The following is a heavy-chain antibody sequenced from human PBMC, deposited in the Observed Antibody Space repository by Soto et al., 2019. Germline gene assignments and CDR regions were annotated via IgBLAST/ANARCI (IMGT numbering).Heavy chain of an antibody. CDR2: IGTAGDT. CDR3: ARLGRDGFFDY. Sequence: GVSLRLSCAAAGFIFSGYDMHWVRQATGKGLEWVSAIGTAGDTYYPGSVKGRFTISRENAKNSLYLQMNSLRAGDTAVYYCARLGRDGFFDYWGQGTLVTVSS. D-gene: IGHD2-15*01. CDR1: GFIFSGYD. V-gene: IGHV3-13*04. J-gene: IGHJ4*02.